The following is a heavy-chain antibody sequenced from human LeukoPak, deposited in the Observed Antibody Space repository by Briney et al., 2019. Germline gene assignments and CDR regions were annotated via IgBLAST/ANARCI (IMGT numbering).Heavy chain of an antibody. J-gene: IGHJ4*02. D-gene: IGHD5-18*01. CDR1: GDSITSHY. V-gene: IGHV4-59*11. Sequence: SETLSLTCFVSGDSITSHYWTWIRQAPGKRLEWIGYIYYSGSTHYNPSLKSRATISLDASKKQFSLRVRSVTAADTAVYYCARGHSRYNYGSINYWGQGTLVTVSS. CDR3: ARGHSRYNYGSINY. CDR2: IYYSGST.